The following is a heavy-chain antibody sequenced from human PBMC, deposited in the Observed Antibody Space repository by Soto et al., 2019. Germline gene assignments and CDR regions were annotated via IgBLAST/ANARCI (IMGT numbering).Heavy chain of an antibody. J-gene: IGHJ5*02. Sequence: PSETLSLTCTVSGGSISNSGYYWGWVRQPPGKGLEWIASVFYSGGTYYKPSLKSRVTISIDTSKNQFSLNLNSVTAADTAVYYCARHYGSFDPWGQGTLVTV. CDR1: GGSISNSGYY. V-gene: IGHV4-39*01. CDR2: VFYSGGT. D-gene: IGHD6-19*01. CDR3: ARHYGSFDP.